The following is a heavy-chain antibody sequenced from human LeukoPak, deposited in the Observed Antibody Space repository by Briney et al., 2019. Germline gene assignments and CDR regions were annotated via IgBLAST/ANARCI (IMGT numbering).Heavy chain of an antibody. J-gene: IGHJ4*02. CDR3: AKDLGVVVRGVHY. D-gene: IGHD3-10*01. V-gene: IGHV3-23*01. CDR1: GFTFSSYA. CDR2: ISGSGGST. Sequence: GGSLRLSCAASGFTFSSYAMSWVRQAPGKGLEWVSAISGSGGSTYYADSAEGRFTISRDNYKNTLYLQMNSLRAEDTAVYYCAKDLGVVVRGVHYWGQGTLVTVSS.